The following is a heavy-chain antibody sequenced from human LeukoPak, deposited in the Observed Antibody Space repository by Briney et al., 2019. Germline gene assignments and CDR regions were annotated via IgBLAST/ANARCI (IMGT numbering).Heavy chain of an antibody. V-gene: IGHV4-59*01. CDR3: ARGSSSWSDYYYMDV. CDR2: ILYSGST. CDR1: GGSISSYY. Sequence: PSETLSLTCTVSGGSISSYYWSWIRQPPGKRLEWIGYILYSGSTNYNPSLKSRVTMSVDTSKNQFSLRVSSVTAADTAVYYCARGSSSWSDYYYMDVWGKGTTVTVSS. J-gene: IGHJ6*03. D-gene: IGHD6-13*01.